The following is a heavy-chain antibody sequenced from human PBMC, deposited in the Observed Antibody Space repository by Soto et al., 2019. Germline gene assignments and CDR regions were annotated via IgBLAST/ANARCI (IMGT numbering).Heavy chain of an antibody. CDR1: GFTFSSYV. V-gene: IGHV3-23*01. J-gene: IGHJ6*02. D-gene: IGHD6-13*01. Sequence: GGSLRLSCAASGFTFSSYVMSWVRQAPGKGLEWVSAISGSGGSTYYADSVKGRFTISRDNSKNTLYLQMNSLRAEDTAVYYCARVPGAAAGTPSYYYYGMDVWGQGTTVTVSS. CDR2: ISGSGGST. CDR3: ARVPGAAAGTPSYYYYGMDV.